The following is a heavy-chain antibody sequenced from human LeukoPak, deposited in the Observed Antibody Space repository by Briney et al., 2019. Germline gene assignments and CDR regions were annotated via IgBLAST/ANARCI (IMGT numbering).Heavy chain of an antibody. V-gene: IGHV4-61*02. J-gene: IGHJ6*03. CDR3: ARDIVVVPAARADYYYCYYMDV. CDR1: NGSISSGFNY. Sequence: SETLSLTCIVSNGSISSGFNYWTWIRQPAGGGLQWIGRMHTTGSTYYSPSLKSRVTMSIDKSKNQFSLKLSSVTAADTAVYYCARDIVVVPAARADYYYCYYMDVWGKGTTVTVSS. D-gene: IGHD2-2*01. CDR2: MHTTGST.